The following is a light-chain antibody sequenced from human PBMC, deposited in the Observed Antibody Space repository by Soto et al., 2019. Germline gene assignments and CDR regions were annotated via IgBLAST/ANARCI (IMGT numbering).Light chain of an antibody. Sequence: EIVMTQSPATLSVSPGERATLSCRASQSVSSNLAWSQQNPGQAPRLLIYGASTRASGIPARFSGSGSGTEFTLTISSLQSEDFAVYYCQQYHNWPTWAFGQGTKVEIK. CDR2: GAS. CDR1: QSVSSN. V-gene: IGKV3-15*01. J-gene: IGKJ1*01. CDR3: QQYHNWPTWA.